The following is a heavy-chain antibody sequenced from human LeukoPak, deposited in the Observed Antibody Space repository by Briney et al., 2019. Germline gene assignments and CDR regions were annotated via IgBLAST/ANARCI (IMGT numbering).Heavy chain of an antibody. CDR3: ALSSSWYYFDY. CDR1: GYTFTSYY. J-gene: IGHJ4*02. V-gene: IGHV1-46*03. CDR2: INPSGGST. Sequence: ASVKVSCKASGYTFTSYYMHWVRQAPGQGLEWMGIINPSGGSTSYAQKFQGRVTMTRDTSTSTVYMELSSLRSVDTAVYYCALSSSWYYFDYWGQGTLVTVSS. D-gene: IGHD6-13*01.